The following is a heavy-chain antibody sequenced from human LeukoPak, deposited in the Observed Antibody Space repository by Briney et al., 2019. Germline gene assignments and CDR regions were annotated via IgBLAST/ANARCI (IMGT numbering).Heavy chain of an antibody. CDR1: RFTFSSYA. Sequence: GGSLRLSCAASRFTFSSYAMSWVRQAPGKGLEWISAISGSGDSTFYADTVRGRFTISRDNSKNTLYLQMSSLRAEDTAVYYCAKDRRWSSGWFDNWGQGTLVTVSS. D-gene: IGHD6-19*01. CDR3: AKDRRWSSGWFDN. J-gene: IGHJ4*02. CDR2: ISGSGDST. V-gene: IGHV3-23*01.